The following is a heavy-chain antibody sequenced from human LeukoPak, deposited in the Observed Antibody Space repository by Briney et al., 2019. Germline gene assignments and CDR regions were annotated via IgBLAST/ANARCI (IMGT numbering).Heavy chain of an antibody. D-gene: IGHD6-19*01. CDR3: ARELSVAGFDF. V-gene: IGHV3-7*01. J-gene: IGHJ3*01. Sequence: DSGQGRFTISRDNAKNSLFLQMNTLRAEDTAVYYCARELSVAGFDFWVQGTMVTVSS.